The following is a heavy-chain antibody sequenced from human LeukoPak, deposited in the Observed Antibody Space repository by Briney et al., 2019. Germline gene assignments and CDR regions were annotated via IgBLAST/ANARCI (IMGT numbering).Heavy chain of an antibody. D-gene: IGHD1-26*01. J-gene: IGHJ6*02. CDR3: AKDRGSGSYSGMDV. CDR1: GFTFSSYS. CDR2: ISSSSSTI. V-gene: IGHV3-48*04. Sequence: AGGSLRLSCAASGFTFSSYSMNWVRQAPGKGLEWVSYISSSSSTIYYADSVKGRFTISRDNAKNSLYLQMNSLRAEDTALYYCAKDRGSGSYSGMDVWGQGTTVTVSS.